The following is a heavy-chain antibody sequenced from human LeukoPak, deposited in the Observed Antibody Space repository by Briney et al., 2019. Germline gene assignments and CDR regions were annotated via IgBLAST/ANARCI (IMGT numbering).Heavy chain of an antibody. Sequence: SKTLSLTCTVSGGSISSYYWSWIRQPPGKGLEWIGYIYYSGSTNYNPSLKSRVTISVDTSKNQFSLKLSSVTAADTAVYYCARTLADTYYYDSSGYYFDYWGQGTLVTVSS. CDR3: ARTLADTYYYDSSGYYFDY. D-gene: IGHD3-22*01. CDR1: GGSISSYY. J-gene: IGHJ4*02. V-gene: IGHV4-59*01. CDR2: IYYSGST.